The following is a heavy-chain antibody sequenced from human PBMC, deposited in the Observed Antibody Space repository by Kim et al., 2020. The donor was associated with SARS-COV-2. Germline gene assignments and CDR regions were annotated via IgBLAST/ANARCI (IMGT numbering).Heavy chain of an antibody. J-gene: IGHJ6*02. V-gene: IGHV4-59*13. CDR3: ARGGDFWSGYYVSSYYYYGMDV. D-gene: IGHD3-3*01. Sequence: SETLSLTCTVSGGSISSYYWSWIRQPPGKGLEWIGYIYYSGSTNYNHSLKSRVTISVDTSKNQFSLKLSSVTAADTAVYYCARGGDFWSGYYVSSYYYYGMDVWGQGTTVTVSS. CDR1: GGSISSYY. CDR2: IYYSGST.